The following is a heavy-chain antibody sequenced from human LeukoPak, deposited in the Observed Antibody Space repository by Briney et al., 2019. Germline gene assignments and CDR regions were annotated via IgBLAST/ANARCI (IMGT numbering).Heavy chain of an antibody. CDR1: GFSISRYG. J-gene: IGHJ4*02. CDR2: ISYDGSNK. V-gene: IGHV3-30*03. Sequence: PGRSLRLSCAASGFSISRYGMHWVRQAPGKGLEWVAVISYDGSNKYYADSVKGRFTISRDNSKNTLYLQMNSLRAEGTAVYYCARHYCSGGSCYLDYWGQGTLVTVSS. D-gene: IGHD2-15*01. CDR3: ARHYCSGGSCYLDY.